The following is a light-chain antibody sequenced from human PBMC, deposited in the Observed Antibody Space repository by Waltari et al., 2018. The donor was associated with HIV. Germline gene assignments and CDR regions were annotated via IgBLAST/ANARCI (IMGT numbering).Light chain of an antibody. CDR3: ATWDDSLSGFVV. CDR2: SNT. CDR1: SSTIGSNY. Sequence: QSVLTQPPSASGTPGQRVTIYCSASSSTIGSNYVYWYQRLPGAAPKLLIYSNTQRPSGVPDRFSGSKSGTSASLAISGLRSEDEADYYCATWDDSLSGFVVFGGGTKLTVL. J-gene: IGLJ2*01. V-gene: IGLV1-47*01.